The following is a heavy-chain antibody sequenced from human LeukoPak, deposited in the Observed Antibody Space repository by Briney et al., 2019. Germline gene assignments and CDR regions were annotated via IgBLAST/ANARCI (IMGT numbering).Heavy chain of an antibody. CDR3: AKTYSSSRAHYYYYYYMDV. D-gene: IGHD6-13*01. CDR2: ISYDGSNK. J-gene: IGHJ6*03. Sequence: GGSLRLSCAASGFTFSNYVMHWVRQAPGKGLEWVAVISYDGSNKYYADSVKGRFTISRDNSKNTLYLQMNSLRAEDTAIYYCAKTYSSSRAHYYYYYYMDVWGKGTTVTISS. CDR1: GFTFSNYV. V-gene: IGHV3-30*04.